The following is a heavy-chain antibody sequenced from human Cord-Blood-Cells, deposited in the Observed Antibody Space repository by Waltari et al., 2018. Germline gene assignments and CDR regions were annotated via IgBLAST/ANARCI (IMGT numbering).Heavy chain of an antibody. V-gene: IGHV4-34*01. D-gene: IGHD6-19*01. CDR3: ARQYSSGYDY. Sequence: QVQLQQWGAGLLKPSETLSLTCAVYGGSFSGYYWSWIRQPPGKGLEGIGEINHSGSTNYNPALKSRVTISVDTSKNQFSLKLSSVTAADTAVYYCARQYSSGYDYWGQGTLVTVSS. CDR2: INHSGST. CDR1: GGSFSGYY. J-gene: IGHJ4*02.